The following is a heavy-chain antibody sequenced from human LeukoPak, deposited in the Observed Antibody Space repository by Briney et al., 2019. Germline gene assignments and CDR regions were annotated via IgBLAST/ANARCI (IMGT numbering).Heavy chain of an antibody. CDR3: ARGVYAFDI. V-gene: IGHV3-7*01. J-gene: IGHJ3*02. CDR2: MKEDGTEI. Sequence: GGSLRLSCAASGFTFSDYYMSWVRQAPGKGLEWVAYMKEDGTEIYYVDSVKGRFTISRDNAKNSLYLQMNSLRDEDTAIYYCARGVYAFDIWGQGTMVTVSS. CDR1: GFTFSDYY.